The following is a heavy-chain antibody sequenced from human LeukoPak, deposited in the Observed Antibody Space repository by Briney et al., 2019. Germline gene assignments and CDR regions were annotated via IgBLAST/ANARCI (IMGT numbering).Heavy chain of an antibody. V-gene: IGHV1-46*01. CDR3: ARDRELSYGDTLGWAFDI. Sequence: ASVKVSCKASGYTFTSYYMHWVRQAPGQGLDWMGIINPSGGSTSYAQKFQGRVTMTRDTSTSTVYMELSSLRSEDTAVYYCARDRELSYGDTLGWAFDIWGQGTMVTVSS. CDR2: INPSGGST. CDR1: GYTFTSYY. D-gene: IGHD4-17*01. J-gene: IGHJ3*02.